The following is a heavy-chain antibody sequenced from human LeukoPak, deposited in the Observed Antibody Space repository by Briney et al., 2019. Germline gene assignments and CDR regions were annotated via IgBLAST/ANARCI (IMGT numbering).Heavy chain of an antibody. CDR1: GFTFSSYS. Sequence: GGSLRLSCAASGFTFSSYSMNWVRQAPGKGLEWVSSISSSSSYIYYADSVKGRFTISRDNAKNSLYLQMNSLRAEDTAVYYCARVGATMGRYYFDYWGQGTLVTVSS. CDR2: ISSSSSYI. CDR3: ARVGATMGRYYFDY. D-gene: IGHD1-26*01. V-gene: IGHV3-21*01. J-gene: IGHJ4*02.